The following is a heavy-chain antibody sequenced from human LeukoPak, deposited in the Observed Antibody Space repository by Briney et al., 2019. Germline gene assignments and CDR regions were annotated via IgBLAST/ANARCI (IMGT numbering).Heavy chain of an antibody. J-gene: IGHJ4*02. Sequence: SETLSLTCTVSGGSISSGGYYWSWIRQHPGEGREWIGYIYYSGSTYHNPSPKSRVTISVDTSKNQFSLKLSSVTAADTAVYYCARAYWGLIGYWGQGTLVTVSS. V-gene: IGHV4-31*03. CDR3: ARAYWGLIGY. D-gene: IGHD7-27*01. CDR1: GGSISSGGYY. CDR2: IYYSGST.